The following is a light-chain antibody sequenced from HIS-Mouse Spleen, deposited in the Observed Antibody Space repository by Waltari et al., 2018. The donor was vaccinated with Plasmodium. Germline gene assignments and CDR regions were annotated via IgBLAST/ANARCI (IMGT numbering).Light chain of an antibody. CDR3: YSTDSSGNHRV. CDR1: ALPKKS. V-gene: IGLV3-10*01. CDR2: EDS. J-gene: IGLJ3*02. Sequence: SYELTQPPSVSVSPGHTARITCSGAALPKKSAYWYQQKSGQAPVLVIYEDSKRPSGIPERFSSSSSGTMATLTISGAQVEDEADYYCYSTDSSGNHRVFGGGTKLTVL.